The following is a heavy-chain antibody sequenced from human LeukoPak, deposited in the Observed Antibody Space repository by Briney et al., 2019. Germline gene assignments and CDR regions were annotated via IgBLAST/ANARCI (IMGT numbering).Heavy chain of an antibody. J-gene: IGHJ3*02. CDR2: INHSGST. CDR1: GGSFSVYY. CDR3: ARGRRGYSYGYVLAFDI. D-gene: IGHD5-18*01. Sequence: SETLSLTCAVYGGSFSVYYWSWIRQPPGKGLEWIGEINHSGSTNYNPSLKSRVTISVDTSKNQFSLKLSSVTAADTAVYYCARGRRGYSYGYVLAFDIWGQGTMVTVSS. V-gene: IGHV4-34*01.